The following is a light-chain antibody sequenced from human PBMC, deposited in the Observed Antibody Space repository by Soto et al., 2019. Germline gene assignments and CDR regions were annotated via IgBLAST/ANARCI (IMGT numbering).Light chain of an antibody. J-gene: IGKJ5*01. Sequence: EIVMTQSPATLAVSSGERATRSCRASQSVSRNLAWYQQKPGQAPRLLIYGASTRATGIPARFSGSGSGTDFTLTISRLEPEDFAVYYCQQYGGTPPITVGQGTRLEIK. CDR1: QSVSRN. CDR2: GAS. CDR3: QQYGGTPPIT. V-gene: IGKV3-15*01.